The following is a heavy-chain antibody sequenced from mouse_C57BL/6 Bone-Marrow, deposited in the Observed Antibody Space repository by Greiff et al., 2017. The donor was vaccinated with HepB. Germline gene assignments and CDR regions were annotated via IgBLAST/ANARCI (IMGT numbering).Heavy chain of an antibody. CDR1: GFTFTNYY. V-gene: IGHV7-3*01. CDR2: IRNKANDYTT. CDR3: TSSLYDDGVYDAMDY. D-gene: IGHD2-3*01. J-gene: IGHJ4*01. Sequence: EVNVVESGGGLVQPGGSLSLSCAASGFTFTNYYMSWVRQPPGKALEWLGFIRNKANDYTTEYSASVKGRFTISRDNSQSILYLQMNALRAEDSATYYCTSSLYDDGVYDAMDYWGQGTSVTVSS.